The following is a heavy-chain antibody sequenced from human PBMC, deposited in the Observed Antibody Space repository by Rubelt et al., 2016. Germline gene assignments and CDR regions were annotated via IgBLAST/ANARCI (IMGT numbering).Heavy chain of an antibody. CDR2: ISAYNGNT. CDR3: ARNFVDWTTGGMDV. D-gene: IGHD1-1*01. J-gene: IGHJ6*02. V-gene: IGHV1-18*01. CDR1: GYTFTSYG. Sequence: QVQLVQSGAEVKKPGASVKVSCKASGYTFTSYGISWVRQAPGQGLEWMGWISAYNGNTNDGLKFQGRVTMTTDTSTSTVYMELRSLRSDDTAVYYCARNFVDWTTGGMDVWGQGTTVTVSS.